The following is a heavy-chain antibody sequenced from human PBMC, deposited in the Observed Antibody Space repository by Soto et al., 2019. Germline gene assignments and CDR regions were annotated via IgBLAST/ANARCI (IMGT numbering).Heavy chain of an antibody. V-gene: IGHV1-2*02. CDR3: ARAPGRAGIILFDY. J-gene: IGHJ4*02. CDR2: INPKSGAT. Sequence: ASVKVSCKAFGYTFTGYYMHWVRQAPGQGLEWMGWINPKSGATKYAQKFQGRVIMTRDTSMYTVYMEVMRLGSEDSAMYFCARAPGRAGIILFDYWGQGTLVTVSS. D-gene: IGHD3-16*02. CDR1: GYTFTGYY.